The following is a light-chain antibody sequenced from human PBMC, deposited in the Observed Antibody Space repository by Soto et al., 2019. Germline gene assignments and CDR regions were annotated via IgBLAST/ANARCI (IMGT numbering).Light chain of an antibody. V-gene: IGKV1-5*03. J-gene: IGKJ1*01. CDR1: QSISSW. CDR3: QQYNSLWT. Sequence: IHMTHSASTHSASLGYLVTITCRASQSISSWLAWYQQKPGKAPKLLIYKASSLESGVPSRFSGSGSGTEFTLTISSLQTDDFATYYCQQYNSLWTFGQGTKVDI. CDR2: KAS.